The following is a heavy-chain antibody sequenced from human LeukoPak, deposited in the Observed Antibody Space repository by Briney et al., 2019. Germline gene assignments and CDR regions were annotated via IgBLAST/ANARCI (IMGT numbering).Heavy chain of an antibody. CDR2: ISGGGGGT. D-gene: IGHD2/OR15-2a*01. Sequence: GGSLRLSCEASGFTFSSYAMSWVRQAPGKGLEWVSTISGGGGGTYYADSVKGRFTISRDNSKNTLYLQMNSLRAEDTAVYYCAKTPFKFTLYYFDYWGQGTLVTVSS. CDR3: AKTPFKFTLYYFDY. V-gene: IGHV3-23*01. J-gene: IGHJ4*02. CDR1: GFTFSSYA.